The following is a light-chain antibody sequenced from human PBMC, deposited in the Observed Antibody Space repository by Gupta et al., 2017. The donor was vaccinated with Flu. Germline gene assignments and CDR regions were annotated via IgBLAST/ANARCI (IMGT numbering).Light chain of an antibody. CDR3: QQSYTLPRT. CDR1: QNIGIY. V-gene: IGKV1-39*01. J-gene: IGKJ4*01. Sequence: DIQMTQSPPSLSASVGDTVTFTCRTSQNIGIYLNWYQHKTGEAPRLVSSSATNLESGVPSRFSAGGSGTDFTITIYTLQSEDCATYFCQQSYTLPRTVGGGTKVE. CDR2: SAT.